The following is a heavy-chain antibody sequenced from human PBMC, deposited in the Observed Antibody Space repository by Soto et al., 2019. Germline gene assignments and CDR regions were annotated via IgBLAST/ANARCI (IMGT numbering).Heavy chain of an antibody. V-gene: IGHV3-23*04. J-gene: IGHJ3*02. Sequence: VQLVESGGGVVQPGRSLRLSCAASGFTFSSYAMHWVRQAPGKGLEWVAVISGSGGSTYYADSVKGRFTISRDNSKNTLYLQMNSLRAEDTAVYYCAKALVTGIAAVGHHAFDIWGQGTMVTVSS. D-gene: IGHD6-13*01. CDR1: GFTFSSYA. CDR3: AKALVTGIAAVGHHAFDI. CDR2: ISGSGGST.